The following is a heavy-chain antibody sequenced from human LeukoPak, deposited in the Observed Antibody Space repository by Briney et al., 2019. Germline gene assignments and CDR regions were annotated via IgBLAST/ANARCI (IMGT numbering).Heavy chain of an antibody. CDR1: GFAFSSYA. CDR2: ISGSGGST. Sequence: GGSLRRSCAASGFAFSSYAMSWVRQGPGKGLEGGSAISGSGGSTYYADSVKGRFTISRDNSKNTLYLQMNSLRAEDTAVYYCAKDPAAGPETFDYWGQGTLVTVSS. V-gene: IGHV3-23*01. D-gene: IGHD6-13*01. CDR3: AKDPAAGPETFDY. J-gene: IGHJ4*02.